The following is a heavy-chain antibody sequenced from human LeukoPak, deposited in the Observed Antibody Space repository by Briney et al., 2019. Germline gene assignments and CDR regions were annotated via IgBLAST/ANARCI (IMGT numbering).Heavy chain of an antibody. CDR2: INHSGST. CDR3: ARLYCSGDSCP. D-gene: IGHD2-15*01. Sequence: ASETLSLTCAVYGGSFSGYYWSWVRQSPGKGLEWIGEINHSGSTNYNPSLKSRVTISVDTSKNQFSLKLSSVTAADTAVYYCARLYCSGDSCPWGQGTLVTVSS. J-gene: IGHJ5*02. V-gene: IGHV4-34*01. CDR1: GGSFSGYY.